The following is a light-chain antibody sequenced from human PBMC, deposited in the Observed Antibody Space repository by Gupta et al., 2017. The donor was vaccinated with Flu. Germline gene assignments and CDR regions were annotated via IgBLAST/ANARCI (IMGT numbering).Light chain of an antibody. J-gene: IGLJ3*02. CDR1: SRDVGAYNY. CDR3: SAYTGIGTV. CDR2: EVS. Sequence: QSALTPPASVSGSPGQSITLPCAGTSRDVGAYNYVSWYQQHPGEAHKLMIDEVSHRPSGIANRFSGSKSGNTAALTIALHQAGDEADYYCSAYTGIGTVFGGGTKVSVL. V-gene: IGLV2-14*01.